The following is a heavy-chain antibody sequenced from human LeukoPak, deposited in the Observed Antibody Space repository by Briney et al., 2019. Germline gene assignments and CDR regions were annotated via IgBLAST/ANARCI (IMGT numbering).Heavy chain of an antibody. CDR3: ARGNPTNYGAYLYYFDY. D-gene: IGHD4-17*01. CDR1: GGSISSQY. CDR2: IYYSGRT. J-gene: IGHJ4*02. V-gene: IGHV4-59*11. Sequence: SETLSLPCTVSGGSISSQYWTWIRQPPGKGLEWIGYIYYSGRTNYNPSLKSRVTISVDPSKNLFSLQLSSVTAADTAVYYCARGNPTNYGAYLYYFDYWGQGNLVTVSS.